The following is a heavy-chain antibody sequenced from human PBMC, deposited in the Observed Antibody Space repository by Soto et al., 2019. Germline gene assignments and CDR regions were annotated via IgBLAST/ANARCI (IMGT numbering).Heavy chain of an antibody. Sequence: QVQLQESGPGLVKPSETLSLTCTVSGGSISSYYWSWIRQPPGKGLEWIGYIYYSGSTNYNPSLKGRVTISVDTSKNQFSLKLSSVTAADTAVYYCASRSYCSGGSCHDYWGQGTLVTVSS. V-gene: IGHV4-59*01. J-gene: IGHJ4*02. D-gene: IGHD2-15*01. CDR3: ASRSYCSGGSCHDY. CDR1: GGSISSYY. CDR2: IYYSGST.